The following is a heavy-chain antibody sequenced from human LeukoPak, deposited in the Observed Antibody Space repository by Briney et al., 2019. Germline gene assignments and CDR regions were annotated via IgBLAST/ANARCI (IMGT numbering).Heavy chain of an antibody. V-gene: IGHV3-74*01. J-gene: IGHJ4*02. CDR1: GFTFSSYW. D-gene: IGHD1-26*01. CDR2: INTDGSIT. Sequence: PGGSLRLSCVASGFTFSSYWMHWVRQAPGNGLVWVSRINTDGSITSYADSVKGRFTISRDNAKNTLYLQMNSLRAEDTAVYYCVRIWEGAYWGQGTLVTVSS. CDR3: VRIWEGAY.